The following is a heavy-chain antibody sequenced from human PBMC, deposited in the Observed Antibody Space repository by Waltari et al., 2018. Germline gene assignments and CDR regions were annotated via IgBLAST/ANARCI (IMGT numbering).Heavy chain of an antibody. CDR3: SRQHVAVAGTGPDY. D-gene: IGHD6-19*01. J-gene: IGHJ4*02. CDR2: IYPGYSYT. V-gene: IGHV5-51*01. Sequence: EVQLVQYGAEVKKQGESLKISCKGSGYSFTRYWIGWVRQRPGEGLEWMGIIYPGYSYTRYSPSFQGQVTISADKSISTAYLQWSSLKASDTAMYYCSRQHVAVAGTGPDYWGQGTLVTVSS. CDR1: GYSFTRYW.